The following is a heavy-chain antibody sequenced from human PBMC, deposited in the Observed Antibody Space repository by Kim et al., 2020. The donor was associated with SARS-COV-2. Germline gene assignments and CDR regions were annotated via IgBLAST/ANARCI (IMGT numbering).Heavy chain of an antibody. CDR1: GFTFGDYA. V-gene: IGHV3-49*04. Sequence: GGSLRLSCTASGFTFGDYAMSWVRQAPGKGLEWVGFIRSKAYGGTTEYAASVKGRFTISRDDSKSIAYLQMNSLKTEDTAVYYCTTQLDAIVVVPAAILWYPRQTQNIDYWGQGTLVTVSS. CDR2: IRSKAYGGTT. J-gene: IGHJ4*02. CDR3: TTQLDAIVVVPAAILWYPRQTQNIDY. D-gene: IGHD2-2*01.